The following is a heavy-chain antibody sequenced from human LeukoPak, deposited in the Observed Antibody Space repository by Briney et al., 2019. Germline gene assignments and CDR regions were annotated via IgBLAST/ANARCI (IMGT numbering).Heavy chain of an antibody. D-gene: IGHD3-10*01. CDR3: ARVWYYGSGSRWFDP. Sequence: ASVKVSCKASGYTFIGYYMHWVRQAPGQGLEWMGWINPNSGGTNYAQKFQGRVTMTRDTSISTAYMELSRLRSDDTAVYYCARVWYYGSGSRWFDPWGQGTLVTVSS. CDR1: GYTFIGYY. CDR2: INPNSGGT. V-gene: IGHV1-2*02. J-gene: IGHJ5*02.